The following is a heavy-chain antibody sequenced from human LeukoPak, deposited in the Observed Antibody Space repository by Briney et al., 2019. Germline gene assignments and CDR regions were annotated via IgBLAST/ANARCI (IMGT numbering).Heavy chain of an antibody. J-gene: IGHJ4*02. CDR3: ARDFELSH. D-gene: IGHD3-16*02. CDR2: IWYDGSSK. CDR1: GFTFSSYG. Sequence: GRSLRLSCAASGFTFSSYGMHWVRQAPGKGLEWVALIWYDGSSKHYADSVRGRFTISGDNSKNTLYLQMNSLRAEDTAVYYCARDFELSHRGRGTRVTVSS. V-gene: IGHV3-33*01.